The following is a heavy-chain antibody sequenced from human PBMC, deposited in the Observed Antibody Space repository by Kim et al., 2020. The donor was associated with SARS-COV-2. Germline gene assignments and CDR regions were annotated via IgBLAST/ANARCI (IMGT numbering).Heavy chain of an antibody. Sequence: SETLSLTCAVYGGSFSGYYWSWIRQPPGKGLEWIGEINHSGSTNYNPSLKSRVTISVDTSKNQFSLKLSSVTAADTAVYYCARGWHYYGSGQFDYWGQGT. CDR3: ARGWHYYGSGQFDY. CDR2: INHSGST. J-gene: IGHJ4*02. CDR1: GGSFSGYY. D-gene: IGHD3-10*01. V-gene: IGHV4-34*01.